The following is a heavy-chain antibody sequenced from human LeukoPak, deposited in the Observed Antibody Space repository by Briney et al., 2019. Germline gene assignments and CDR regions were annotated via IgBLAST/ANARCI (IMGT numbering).Heavy chain of an antibody. V-gene: IGHV3-30*03. D-gene: IGHD3-10*01. Sequence: PGGSLRLSCAASGFTFDDYGMSWVRQAPGKGLEWVAVISYDGSNKYYADSVKGRFTISRDNAKNSLYLQMNSLRAEDTAVYYCARDFRPDRPGYYYGSGILDYWGQGTLVTVSS. J-gene: IGHJ4*02. CDR2: ISYDGSNK. CDR3: ARDFRPDRPGYYYGSGILDY. CDR1: GFTFDDYG.